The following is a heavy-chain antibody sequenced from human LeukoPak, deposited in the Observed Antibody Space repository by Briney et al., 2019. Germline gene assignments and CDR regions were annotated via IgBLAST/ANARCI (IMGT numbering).Heavy chain of an antibody. D-gene: IGHD1-26*01. Sequence: ASVKVSCKASGYTFTSYDINWVRQAPGQGLEWMGWMNPNSGNTGYAQKFQGRVTMTRNTSISTAYMELSSLRSEDTAAYYCASDIVGATESYGMDVWGQGTTVTVSS. V-gene: IGHV1-8*01. CDR3: ASDIVGATESYGMDV. CDR2: MNPNSGNT. J-gene: IGHJ6*02. CDR1: GYTFTSYD.